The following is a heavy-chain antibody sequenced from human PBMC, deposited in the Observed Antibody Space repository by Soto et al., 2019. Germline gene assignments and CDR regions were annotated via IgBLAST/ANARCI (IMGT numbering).Heavy chain of an antibody. D-gene: IGHD6-13*01. CDR3: ARVRSIAAAGRWFDP. Sequence: PSETLSLTCTVSGGTISSYYWNWIRQPPGKGLEWIGHVYYSGSTVYNPSLKSRVTISVDRSKNQFSLKLSPVTAADTAVYYCARVRSIAAAGRWFDPWGQGPLVT. CDR1: GGTISSYY. V-gene: IGHV4-59*12. J-gene: IGHJ5*02. CDR2: VYYSGST.